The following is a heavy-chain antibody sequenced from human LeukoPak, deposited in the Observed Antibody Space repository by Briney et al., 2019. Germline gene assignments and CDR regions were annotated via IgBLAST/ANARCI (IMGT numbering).Heavy chain of an antibody. CDR2: ISDSGGTS. Sequence: GGSLRLSCAASGFTFSNYAMSWVRQSPGKGPEWVSAISDSGGTSYYADSVKGRFTISRDNSKNTLYLQMNSLRAEDTAVYYCAKDLIAVAGLYYFDYWGQGTLVTVSS. V-gene: IGHV3-23*01. D-gene: IGHD6-19*01. CDR3: AKDLIAVAGLYYFDY. CDR1: GFTFSNYA. J-gene: IGHJ4*02.